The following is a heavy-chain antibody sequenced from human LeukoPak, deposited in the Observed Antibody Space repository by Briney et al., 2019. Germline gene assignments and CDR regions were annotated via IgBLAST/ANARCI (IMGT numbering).Heavy chain of an antibody. J-gene: IGHJ4*02. CDR1: GFTFSSYSIN. Sequence: KSGGSLRLSCAASGFTFSSYSINWVRQAPGKGLEWIGSIYFSGTTSYNPSLKSRVTISVDTSNNQFSLRLSSVTAADAAVYYCAKRGGFGYTFDYWGQGTLVTVSS. V-gene: IGHV4-59*05. CDR3: AKRGGFGYTFDY. CDR2: IYFSGTT. D-gene: IGHD5-18*01.